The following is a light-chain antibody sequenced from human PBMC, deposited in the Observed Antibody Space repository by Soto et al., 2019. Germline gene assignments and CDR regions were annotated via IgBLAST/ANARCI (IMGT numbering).Light chain of an antibody. Sequence: NFMLTQPHSVSESPGKTVTISCTGSSVSIASNYVQWYQQRPGSAPTTVIYEDNQRPSGVPDRFSGSIDSSSNSASLTISGLKTEDEADYYSQSYDSSNVVFGGGIKLTVL. V-gene: IGLV6-57*02. J-gene: IGLJ2*01. CDR1: SVSIASNY. CDR2: EDN. CDR3: QSYDSSNVV.